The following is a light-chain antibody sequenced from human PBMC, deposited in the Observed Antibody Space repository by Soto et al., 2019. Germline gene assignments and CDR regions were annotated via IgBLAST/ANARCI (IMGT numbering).Light chain of an antibody. CDR1: QSISSW. J-gene: IGKJ4*01. Sequence: DIPMTQSPSTLSASVGDRVTITCRASQSISSWLAWYQQKPGKAPNLLIYKASTLESGVPSRFSGSGSGTEFTLTISSVQPDDFATYYCQQYKSYPLTFGGGTKVDIK. V-gene: IGKV1-5*03. CDR3: QQYKSYPLT. CDR2: KAS.